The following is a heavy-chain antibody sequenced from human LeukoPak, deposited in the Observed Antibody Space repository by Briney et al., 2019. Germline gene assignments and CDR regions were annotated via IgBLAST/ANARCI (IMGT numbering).Heavy chain of an antibody. CDR3: ARDYCSSTSCLFDY. J-gene: IGHJ4*02. Sequence: ASVKVPCKASGYTFTSYGISWVRQAPGQGLEWMGWISAYNGNTNYAQKLQGRVTITADESTSTAYMELSSLRSEDTAVYYCARDYCSSTSCLFDYWGQGTLVTVSS. V-gene: IGHV1-18*01. CDR2: ISAYNGNT. CDR1: GYTFTSYG. D-gene: IGHD2-2*01.